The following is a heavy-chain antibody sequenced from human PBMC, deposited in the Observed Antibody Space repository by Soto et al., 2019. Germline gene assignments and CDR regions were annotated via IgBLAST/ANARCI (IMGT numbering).Heavy chain of an antibody. Sequence: SGPTLVNPTQTLTLTCTFSGFSLSTSGVGVGWIRQPPGKALEWLALIYWNDDKRYSPSLKSRLTITKDTSKNQVVLTMTNMDPVDTATYYCAHKVLGSSWYGRLEYYFDYWGQGTLVTV. CDR1: GFSLSTSGVG. J-gene: IGHJ4*02. CDR3: AHKVLGSSWYGRLEYYFDY. V-gene: IGHV2-5*01. D-gene: IGHD6-13*01. CDR2: IYWNDDK.